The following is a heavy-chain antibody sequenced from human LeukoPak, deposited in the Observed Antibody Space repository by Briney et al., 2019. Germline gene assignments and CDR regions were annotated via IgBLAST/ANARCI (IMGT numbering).Heavy chain of an antibody. CDR1: GGSISSHY. D-gene: IGHD6-6*01. J-gene: IGHJ6*03. CDR2: IYYSGST. V-gene: IGHV4-59*11. Sequence: SETLSLTCTVSGGSISSHYWSWIRQPPGKGLEWIGYIYYSGSTNYNPSLKSRVTISVDTSKNQFSLKLSSVTAAGTAVYYCARSLYSSPWYYYYYYMDVWGKGTTVTVSS. CDR3: ARSLYSSPWYYYYYYMDV.